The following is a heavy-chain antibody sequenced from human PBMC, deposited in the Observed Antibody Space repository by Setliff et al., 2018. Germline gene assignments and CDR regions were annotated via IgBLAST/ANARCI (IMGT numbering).Heavy chain of an antibody. D-gene: IGHD1-26*01. V-gene: IGHV1-69*13. CDR1: GGTFSSYG. CDR2: IIPIFGTA. J-gene: IGHJ4*02. CDR3: ARVSRTIVGARGFDY. Sequence: SVKVSCKASGGTFSSYGISWVRQAPGQGLEWMGGIIPIFGTANYAQKFQGRVTITADESTSTAYMELSSLRSKDTAVYYCARVSRTIVGARGFDYWGQGTLVTVSS.